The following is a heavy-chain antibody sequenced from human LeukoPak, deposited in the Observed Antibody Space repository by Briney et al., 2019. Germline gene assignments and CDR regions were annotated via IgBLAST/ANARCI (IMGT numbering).Heavy chain of an antibody. J-gene: IGHJ6*03. V-gene: IGHV1-69*13. CDR3: ARSPGYSSGWYGDYYYYYMDV. D-gene: IGHD6-19*01. Sequence: SVKVSCKASGGTFSSYAISWVRQAPGQGLEWMGGIIPIFGTANYAQKFQGRVTITADESTSTAYMELSSLRSEDTAVYYCARSPGYSSGWYGDYYYYYMDVWGKGTTVTVSS. CDR1: GGTFSSYA. CDR2: IIPIFGTA.